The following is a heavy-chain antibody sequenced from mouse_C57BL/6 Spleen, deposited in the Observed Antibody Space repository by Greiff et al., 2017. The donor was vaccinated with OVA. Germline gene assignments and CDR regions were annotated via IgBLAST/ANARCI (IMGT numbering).Heavy chain of an antibody. V-gene: IGHV1-26*01. D-gene: IGHD3-2*02. CDR2: INPNNGGT. Sequence: VQLQQSGPELVKPGASVKISCKASGYTFTDYYMNWVKQSHGKSLEWIGDINPNNGGTSYNQKFKGKATLTVDKSSSTAYMELRSLTSEDSAVYYCASRQLRLNAMDYWGQGTSVTVSS. J-gene: IGHJ4*01. CDR1: GYTFTDYY. CDR3: ASRQLRLNAMDY.